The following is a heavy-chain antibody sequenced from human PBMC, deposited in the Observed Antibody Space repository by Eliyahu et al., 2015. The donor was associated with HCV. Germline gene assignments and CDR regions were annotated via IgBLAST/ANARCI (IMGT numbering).Heavy chain of an antibody. CDR1: GGSIXSTDYS. CDR2: IYRGGNS. D-gene: IGHD3-10*01. CDR3: ARYKYFDSGSGNCFDT. V-gene: IGHV4-30-2*01. J-gene: IGHJ5*02. Sequence: QLQLQESGSGLVKPSQTLSLTCTVSGGSIXSTDYSWXWIRXPPGKGLEWIGYIYRGGNSYYNPSLESRVTISEDRSKNQFSLKLRSVTAADTAVYYCARYKYFDSGSGNCFDTWGQGSLVTVSS.